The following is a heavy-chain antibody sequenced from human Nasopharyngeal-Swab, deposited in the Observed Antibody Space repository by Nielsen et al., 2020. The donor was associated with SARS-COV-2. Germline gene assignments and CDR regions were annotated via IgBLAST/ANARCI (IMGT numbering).Heavy chain of an antibody. J-gene: IGHJ5*02. D-gene: IGHD3-3*01. CDR1: GYSFTNHW. Sequence: GESLKTSCKGSGYSFTNHWIGWVRQMPGKGLEWMWIIYPGDSDSRYSPSFQGQVTISADKSINTAYLQWSSLKASDTAMYYCARLGFLANWFDPWGQGTLVTVSS. CDR2: IYPGDSDS. CDR3: ARLGFLANWFDP. V-gene: IGHV5-51*01.